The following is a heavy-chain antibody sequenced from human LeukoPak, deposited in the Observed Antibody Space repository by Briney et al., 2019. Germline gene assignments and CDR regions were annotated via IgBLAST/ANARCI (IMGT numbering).Heavy chain of an antibody. CDR3: ATWAFYHSLDV. D-gene: IGHD1-26*01. J-gene: IGHJ6*02. Sequence: PGGSLRLSWAASGFTLGAFAMHWVRQAPGKGLEWVSLIDKDGRSTYYADSVKGRFTISRDNSQHPLYLQMNSLRTEDTALYYCATWAFYHSLDVWGQGTTVTVSS. V-gene: IGHV3-43*02. CDR1: GFTLGAFA. CDR2: IDKDGRST.